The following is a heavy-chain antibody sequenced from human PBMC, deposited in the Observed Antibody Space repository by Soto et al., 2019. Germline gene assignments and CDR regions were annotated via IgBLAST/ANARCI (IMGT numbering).Heavy chain of an antibody. V-gene: IGHV4-59*08. D-gene: IGHD2-21*02. J-gene: IGHJ4*02. CDR2: IYYTGTT. CDR3: ARLGGYYQAFDQ. Sequence: SETLSLTCIVAGGSMSSYYWGGFRQPPGKGLEWIGDIYYTGTTTYHPSLKSRVTISIDTSRNQFSLKLNSVTAADTAVYYCARLGGYYQAFDQWGQGSLVTVS. CDR1: GGSMSSYY.